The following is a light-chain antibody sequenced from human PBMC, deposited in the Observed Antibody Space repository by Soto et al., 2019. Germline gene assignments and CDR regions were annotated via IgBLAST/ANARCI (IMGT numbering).Light chain of an antibody. Sequence: EIVLTQSPGTQSLSPGERATLSSRDSQSVSSSYLAWYQQKPGQPPRLLIYGASSRATGIPDRFSGSGSGTDFTLTITRLESEDFAVYYCQQYGSSPVTFGQGTRLDIK. CDR3: QQYGSSPVT. CDR2: GAS. V-gene: IGKV3-20*01. J-gene: IGKJ5*01. CDR1: QSVSSSY.